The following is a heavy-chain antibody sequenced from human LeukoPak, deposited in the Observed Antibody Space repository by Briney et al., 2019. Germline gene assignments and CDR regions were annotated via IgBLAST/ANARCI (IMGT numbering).Heavy chain of an antibody. CDR2: SSGSGTST. CDR1: GFTFSSYD. J-gene: IGHJ4*02. Sequence: GGSLRLSCAASGFTFSSYDMTWVRQAPGKGLEWVSASSGSGTSTYYADSVKGRFTISRDNSKNTLYLQMNSLRVEDTAVYYCARQQLPSGYWGQGTLVTVSS. V-gene: IGHV3-23*01. CDR3: ARQQLPSGY. D-gene: IGHD6-13*01.